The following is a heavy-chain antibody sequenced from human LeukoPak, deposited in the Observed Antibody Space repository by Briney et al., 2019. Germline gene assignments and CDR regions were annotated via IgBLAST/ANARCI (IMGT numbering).Heavy chain of an antibody. Sequence: GGSLRLPCTASGFSFSNHYMRWIRQAPGKGLEWVANINEDGSNKWHLGSVKGRFTVSRDNARNSLYLQMNSLRVEDTAVYYCTRVIVAVPGEFDYFDFWYQGFLVNVYS. D-gene: IGHD6-19*01. J-gene: IGHJ4*02. CDR2: INEDGSNK. CDR1: GFSFSNHY. CDR3: TRVIVAVPGEFDYFDF. V-gene: IGHV3-7*01.